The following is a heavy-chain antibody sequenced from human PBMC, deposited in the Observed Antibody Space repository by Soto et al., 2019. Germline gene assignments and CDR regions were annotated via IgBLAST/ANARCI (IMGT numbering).Heavy chain of an antibody. CDR2: ITGNSEYK. V-gene: IGHV3-21*06. CDR1: GVSFSDYS. J-gene: IGHJ4*02. CDR3: ARSGELLQTLDS. Sequence: EVQLVESGGGLVKPGGSLRLSCVVSGVSFSDYSMNWVRQAPGKGLEWVSLITGNSEYKYYAGSVKGRFTVSRDNAKNSLYLQMNSLTVEDTAVYYCARSGELLQTLDSWGQGTLVTVSS. D-gene: IGHD1-26*01.